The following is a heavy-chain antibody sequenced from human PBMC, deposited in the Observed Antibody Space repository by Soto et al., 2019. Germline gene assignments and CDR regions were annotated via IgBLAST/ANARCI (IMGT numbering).Heavy chain of an antibody. J-gene: IGHJ6*02. CDR2: IYYSGST. CDR3: ARVGGDSSSRDYYYYGMDV. D-gene: IGHD6-13*01. Sequence: PSETLSLTCTVSGGSVGSGSYYWSWIRQPPGKGLEWIGYIYYSGSTNYNPSLKSRVTISVDTSKNQYSLKLSSVTAADTAVYYCARVGGDSSSRDYYYYGMDVWGQGTTVTVSS. CDR1: GGSVGSGSYY. V-gene: IGHV4-61*01.